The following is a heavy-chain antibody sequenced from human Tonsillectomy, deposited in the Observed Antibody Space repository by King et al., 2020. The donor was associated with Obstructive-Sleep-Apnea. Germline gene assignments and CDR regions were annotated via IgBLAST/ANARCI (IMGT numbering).Heavy chain of an antibody. CDR3: ARDLSATLHQ. V-gene: IGHV6-1*01. CDR1: GDSVSSNSAA. Sequence: VQLQQSGPGLVKPSQTLSLTCAISGDSVSSNSAAWNWIRQSPSRGLEWLGRTYYRSRWLNDYEPSVRSRITITADTSKNQFSLQLNSVTPEDTAIYFCARDLSATLHQWGQGTLVSVSS. J-gene: IGHJ4*02. D-gene: IGHD2-15*01. CDR2: TYYRSRWLN.